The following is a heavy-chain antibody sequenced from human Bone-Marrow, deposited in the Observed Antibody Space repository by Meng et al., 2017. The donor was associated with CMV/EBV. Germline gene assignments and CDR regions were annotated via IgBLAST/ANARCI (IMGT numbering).Heavy chain of an antibody. Sequence: SETLSLTCTVSGGSISSYYWSWIRQPPGKGLEWIGYIYYSGSTYYNPSLKSRVTISVDTSKNQFSLKLSSVTAADTAVYYCASWSEGVYGNWGQGTLVTVSS. CDR1: GGSISSYY. V-gene: IGHV4-59*06. J-gene: IGHJ4*02. D-gene: IGHD4-17*01. CDR2: IYYSGST. CDR3: ASWSEGVYGN.